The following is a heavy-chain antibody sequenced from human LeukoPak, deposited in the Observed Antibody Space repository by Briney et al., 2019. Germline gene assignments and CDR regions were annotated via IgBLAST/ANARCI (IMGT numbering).Heavy chain of an antibody. CDR3: ARDHRLRYFDWSDFDY. CDR1: GFTFSDYY. CDR2: ISSSSFYT. J-gene: IGHJ4*02. V-gene: IGHV3-11*06. D-gene: IGHD3-9*01. Sequence: GGSLRLSCAASGFTFSDYYMSWIRQAPGKGPEWISYISSSSFYTSYADSVKGRFTISRDNAKNSLYLQMNSLRAEDTAVYYCARDHRLRYFDWSDFDYWGQGTLVTVSS.